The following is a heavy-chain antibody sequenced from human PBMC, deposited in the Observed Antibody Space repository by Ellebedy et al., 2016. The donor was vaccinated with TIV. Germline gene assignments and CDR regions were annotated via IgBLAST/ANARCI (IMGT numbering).Heavy chain of an antibody. CDR3: TRGYCGGDCYYWYFDL. V-gene: IGHV3-74*01. D-gene: IGHD2-21*02. CDR2: INSDGSST. CDR1: GFTFSSYW. J-gene: IGHJ2*01. Sequence: PGGSLRLSCAASGFTFSSYWMHWVRQAPGKGLVWVSRINSDGSSTSYADSVKGRFTISRDNAKNTLYLQMNSLRAEDTAVYFCTRGYCGGDCYYWYFDLWGRGTLVTVSS.